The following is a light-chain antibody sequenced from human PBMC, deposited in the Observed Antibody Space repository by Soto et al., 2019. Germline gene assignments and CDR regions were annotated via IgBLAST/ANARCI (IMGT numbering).Light chain of an antibody. V-gene: IGLV2-14*01. CDR3: SSYTSSSTRV. Sequence: QSALTQPASVSGSPGQSITISCTGTSSDVGGYNYVSWYQQHPGKAPKLIIYEVSNRPSGVSNRFSGSKSGNTASLTISGLQAEAEADYYCSSYTSSSTRVFGGGTKLTVL. J-gene: IGLJ3*02. CDR1: SSDVGGYNY. CDR2: EVS.